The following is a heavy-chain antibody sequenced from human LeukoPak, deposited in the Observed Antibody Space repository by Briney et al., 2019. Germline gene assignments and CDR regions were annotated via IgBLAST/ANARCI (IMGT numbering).Heavy chain of an antibody. D-gene: IGHD2-21*02. CDR1: GGSISSYY. V-gene: IGHV4-59*08. CDR3: ARATTHCGGDCGEDY. CDR2: IHYSGST. Sequence: SETLSLTCTVSGGSISSYYWSWIRQPPGKGLEWIGYIHYSGSTNYNPSLKSRVTISLDTSKIQFSLKLTSVTAADTAVYYCARATTHCGGDCGEDYWGQGTLVTVSS. J-gene: IGHJ4*02.